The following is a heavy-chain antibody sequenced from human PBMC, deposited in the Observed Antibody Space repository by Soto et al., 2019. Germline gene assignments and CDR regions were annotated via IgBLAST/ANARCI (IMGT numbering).Heavy chain of an antibody. V-gene: IGHV1-69*01. CDR2: IIPIFGTA. D-gene: IGHD3-16*01. CDR3: AAFEGSENFDY. J-gene: IGHJ4*02. Sequence: QVQLVQSGAEVKKPGSSVKVSCKASGGTFSSYAISWVRQAPGQGLEWMVGIIPIFGTANYAQKFQGRVTITADESTRTDYMELSSLRSEDTAVYYCAAFEGSENFDYWGQGTLVIVPS. CDR1: GGTFSSYA.